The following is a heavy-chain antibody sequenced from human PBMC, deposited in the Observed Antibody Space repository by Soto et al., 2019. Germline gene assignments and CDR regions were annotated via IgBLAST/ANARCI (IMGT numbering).Heavy chain of an antibody. J-gene: IGHJ6*02. V-gene: IGHV3-33*01. CDR1: GFTFSSYG. CDR2: IWYDGSNK. CDR3: ARVHRGSNDDSNYYYYYDMDV. D-gene: IGHD4-4*01. Sequence: QVQLVESGGGVVQPGRSLRLSCAASGFTFSSYGMHWVRQAPGKGLEWVAVIWYDGSNKYYADSVKGRFTISRDNSKKTLYMQMHSLKVEDTAVYYCARVHRGSNDDSNYYYYYDMDVWGQGTTVTVSS.